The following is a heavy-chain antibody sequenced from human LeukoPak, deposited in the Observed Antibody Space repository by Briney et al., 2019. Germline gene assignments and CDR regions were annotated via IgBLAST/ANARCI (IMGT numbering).Heavy chain of an antibody. CDR2: MNPNSGNT. V-gene: IGHV1-8*02. D-gene: IGHD3-10*01. CDR1: GYTFTGYY. J-gene: IGHJ3*02. CDR3: AREGVQRAFDI. Sequence: ASVKVSCKASGYTFTGYYMHWVRQAPGQGLEWMGWMNPNSGNTGYAQKFQGRVTMTRNTSISTAYMELSSLRSEDTAVYYCAREGVQRAFDIWGQGTMVTVSS.